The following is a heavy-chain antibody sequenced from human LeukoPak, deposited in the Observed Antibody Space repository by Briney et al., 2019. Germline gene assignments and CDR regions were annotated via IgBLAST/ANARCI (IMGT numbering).Heavy chain of an antibody. CDR1: GGSISSYY. CDR2: IYYSGST. CDR3: ARVGEGMVDFDY. Sequence: SETPSLTCTVSGGSISSYYWSWIRQPPGKGLEWIGYIYYSGSTNYNPSLTSRVTISVDTSKNQFSLKLSSVTAADTAVYYCARVGEGMVDFDYWGQGTLVTVSS. V-gene: IGHV4-59*01. J-gene: IGHJ4*02. D-gene: IGHD2-8*01.